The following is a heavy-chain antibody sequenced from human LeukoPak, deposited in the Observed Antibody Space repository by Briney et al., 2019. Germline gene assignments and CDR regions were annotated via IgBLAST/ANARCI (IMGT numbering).Heavy chain of an antibody. V-gene: IGHV4-4*07. CDR2: ISNGETA. J-gene: IGHJ4*02. CDR3: ARTCNSLRGYFDR. Sequence: SETLSLTCTVSGDSIRRCYWSWIRQPAGKGLEWIGRISNGETAHYAASLLSRITMSMDTSKNQFSPKLTSVTAADTAMYYCARTCNSLRGYFDRWGQGARVIVSS. CDR1: GDSIRRCY. D-gene: IGHD2/OR15-2a*01.